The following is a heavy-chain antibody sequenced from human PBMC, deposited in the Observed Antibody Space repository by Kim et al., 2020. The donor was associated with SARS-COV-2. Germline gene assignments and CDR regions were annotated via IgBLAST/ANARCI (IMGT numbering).Heavy chain of an antibody. CDR1: GFTFSSYA. D-gene: IGHD1-1*01. CDR3: ASDPGTTFVDAFDI. J-gene: IGHJ3*02. V-gene: IGHV3-30-3*01. CDR2: ISYDGSNK. Sequence: GGSLRLSCAASGFTFSSYAMHWVRQAPGKGLEWVAVISYDGSNKYYADSVKGRFTISRDNSKNTLYLQMNSLRAEDTAVYYCASDPGTTFVDAFDIWGQGTMVTVSS.